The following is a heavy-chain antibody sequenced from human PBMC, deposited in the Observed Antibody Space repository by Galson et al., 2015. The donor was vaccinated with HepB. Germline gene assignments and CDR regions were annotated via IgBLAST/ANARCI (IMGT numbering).Heavy chain of an antibody. CDR1: GFTFSNYY. CDR2: IDTSSSYI. J-gene: IGHJ4*02. CDR3: ARASTYGVGLYYFDY. D-gene: IGHD3-10*01. Sequence: SLRLSCAASGFTFSNYYMNWVRQAPGKGLEWVPSIDTSSSYIYYADSLKGRFTISRDNAKNSLYLQMNSLRAEDTAVYFCARASTYGVGLYYFDYWGQGTLVTVSS. V-gene: IGHV3-21*01.